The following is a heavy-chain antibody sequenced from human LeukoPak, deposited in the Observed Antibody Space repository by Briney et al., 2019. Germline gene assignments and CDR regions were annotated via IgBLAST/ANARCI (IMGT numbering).Heavy chain of an antibody. CDR2: ISYDGSNK. J-gene: IGHJ4*02. Sequence: RSGGSLRLSCAASGFTFSSYGMHWVRQAPGKGLEWVAVISYDGSNKYYADSVKGRFTISRDNSKNTLYLQMNSLRAEDTAVYYCAKDYLPRAVRGVIDYWGQGTLVTVSS. CDR1: GFTFSSYG. D-gene: IGHD3-10*01. V-gene: IGHV3-30*18. CDR3: AKDYLPRAVRGVIDY.